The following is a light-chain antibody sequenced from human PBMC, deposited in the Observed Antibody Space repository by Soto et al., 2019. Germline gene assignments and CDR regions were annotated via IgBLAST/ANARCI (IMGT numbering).Light chain of an antibody. Sequence: DIQMTQSPSTLSASVGDRVTITCRASQSSSSWLAWYQQKPGKAPKLLIYKASSLESGVPSRFSGSGSGTEFTLTISSLQPDDFATYYCQQYNSYSRPFGQGTKLEIK. J-gene: IGKJ2*01. V-gene: IGKV1-5*03. CDR3: QQYNSYSRP. CDR2: KAS. CDR1: QSSSSW.